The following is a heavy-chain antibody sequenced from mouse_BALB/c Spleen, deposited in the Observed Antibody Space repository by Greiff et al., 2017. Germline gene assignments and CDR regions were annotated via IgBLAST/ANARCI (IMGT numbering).Heavy chain of an antibody. Sequence: EVQLQQSGAELVRPGALVKLSCKASGFNIKDYYMHWVKQRPEQGLEWIGWIDPENGNTIYDPKFQGKASITADTSSNTAYLQLSSLTSEDTAVYYCARGVRLDYWGQGTTLTVSA. CDR3: ARGVRLDY. CDR1: GFNIKDYY. CDR2: IDPENGNT. V-gene: IGHV14-1*02. J-gene: IGHJ2*01. D-gene: IGHD2-14*01.